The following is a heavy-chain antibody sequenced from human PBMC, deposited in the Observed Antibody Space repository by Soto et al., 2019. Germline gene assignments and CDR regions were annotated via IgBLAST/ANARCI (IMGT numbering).Heavy chain of an antibody. V-gene: IGHV3-33*01. J-gene: IGHJ5*02. CDR1: GFPFNEYG. CDR2: TYFDGGNR. Sequence: QVQLVESGGGVVQPGRSLRLSCAASGFPFNEYGMHWVRQAPGKGLEWVASTYFDGGNRNYADSVKGRFTISRDNSRNTLYLQMTSLRADDPAIYFCARGRSTGCTADICSPNWFDPWGRGTLVSVSS. D-gene: IGHD3-9*01. CDR3: ARGRSTGCTADICSPNWFDP.